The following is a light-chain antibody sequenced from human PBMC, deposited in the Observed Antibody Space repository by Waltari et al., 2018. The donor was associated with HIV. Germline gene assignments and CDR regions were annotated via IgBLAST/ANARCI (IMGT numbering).Light chain of an antibody. V-gene: IGKV3-20*01. CDR2: GAS. Sequence: ETVLTQSPGTLSLSPGERATLPCRASQSVSSSYLAWYQHRPGQAPRLLIYGASSRATGIPDRVSGSGSGTDFTLTISRLEPEDVAVYYCQQYGSSSWTFGQGTKVDIK. CDR3: QQYGSSSWT. J-gene: IGKJ1*01. CDR1: QSVSSSY.